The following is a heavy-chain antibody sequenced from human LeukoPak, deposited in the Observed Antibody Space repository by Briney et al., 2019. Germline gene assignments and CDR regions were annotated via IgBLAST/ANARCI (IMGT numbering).Heavy chain of an antibody. J-gene: IGHJ4*02. D-gene: IGHD3-10*01. CDR1: GYTFTSYT. V-gene: IGHV1-3*01. CDR3: ASSVLLWFGDPTHTLDY. CDR2: INAGNGNT. Sequence: GASLKVSCKASGYTFTSYTMHCVRQAPGQRVGWMAWINAGNGNTKYSQTFQGRVTITRDKSASTAYMELSSLRSEDTAVYYCASSVLLWFGDPTHTLDYWGQGTLVTVSS.